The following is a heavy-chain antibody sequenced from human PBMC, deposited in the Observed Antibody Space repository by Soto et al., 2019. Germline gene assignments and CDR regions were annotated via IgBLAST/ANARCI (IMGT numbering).Heavy chain of an antibody. CDR2: IWYDGSDK. CDR3: ARWGNWKVAEY. CDR1: GFTFSSHG. V-gene: IGHV3-33*01. J-gene: IGHJ4*02. D-gene: IGHD1-1*01. Sequence: QVQLVESGGGVVQPGRSLRLSCAASGFTFSSHGMHWVRQAPGKGLEWVAVIWYDGSDKYYADSVKGRFTISRDNSKNMLYLQMNSLRAEDTAVYHCARWGNWKVAEYWGQGTLVTVSS.